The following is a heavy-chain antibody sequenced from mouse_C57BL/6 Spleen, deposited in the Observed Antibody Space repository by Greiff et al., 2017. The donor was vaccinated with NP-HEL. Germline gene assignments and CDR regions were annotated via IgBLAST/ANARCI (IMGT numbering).Heavy chain of an antibody. CDR2: IYPRSGNT. J-gene: IGHJ3*01. D-gene: IGHD1-1*01. V-gene: IGHV1-81*01. Sequence: VQLQQSGAELARPGASVKLSCKASGYTFTSYGISWVKQRTGQGLEWIGEIYPRSGNTYYNEKFKGKATLTADKSSSTAYMELRSLTSEDSAVYVCARNRITAVVDPFAYWGQGTLVTVSA. CDR3: ARNRITAVVDPFAY. CDR1: GYTFTSYG.